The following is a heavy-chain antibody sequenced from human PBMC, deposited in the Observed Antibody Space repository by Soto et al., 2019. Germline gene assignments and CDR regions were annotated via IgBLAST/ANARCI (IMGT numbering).Heavy chain of an antibody. V-gene: IGHV3-23*01. Sequence: GGSLRLSCAASGFTFSSYSMNWVRQAPGKGLEWVSAISGSGGSTYYADSVKGRFTISRDNSKNTLYLQMNSLRAEDTAVYYWANRRREGFFDYWGQGPLVTSPQ. CDR3: ANRRREGFFDY. CDR2: ISGSGGST. CDR1: GFTFSSYS. J-gene: IGHJ4*02.